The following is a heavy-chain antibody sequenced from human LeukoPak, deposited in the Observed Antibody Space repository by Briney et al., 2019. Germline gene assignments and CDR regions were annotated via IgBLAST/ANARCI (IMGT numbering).Heavy chain of an antibody. CDR1: GYTFTSYG. V-gene: IGHV1-2*02. CDR2: INPNSGGT. J-gene: IGHJ4*02. Sequence: ASVKVSCKASGYTFTSYGISWVRQAPGQGLEWMGWINPNSGGTNYAQKFRGRVTMARDTSISTAYMELSRLRSDDTAVYYCAREYYDYVWGSYRYPGLGIDYWGQGTLVTVSS. CDR3: AREYYDYVWGSYRYPGLGIDY. D-gene: IGHD3-16*02.